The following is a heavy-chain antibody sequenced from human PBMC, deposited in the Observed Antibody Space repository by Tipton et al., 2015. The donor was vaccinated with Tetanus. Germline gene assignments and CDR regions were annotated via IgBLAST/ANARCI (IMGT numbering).Heavy chain of an antibody. J-gene: IGHJ5*02. CDR3: ARGQLLSRDWFDP. D-gene: IGHD2-2*01. CDR2: IYNTGRT. Sequence: TLSLTCTVSGGSINSFNYYWGWVRQLPGKGLEWIGSIYNTGRTYYNPSLASRVTISVDTSKNQFSLKLSSVTAADTAVYYCARGQLLSRDWFDPWGQGTLVTVSS. V-gene: IGHV4-39*07. CDR1: GGSINSFNYY.